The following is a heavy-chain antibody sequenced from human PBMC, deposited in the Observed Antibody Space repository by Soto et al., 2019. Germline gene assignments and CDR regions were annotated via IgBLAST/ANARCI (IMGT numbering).Heavy chain of an antibody. CDR1: GFTFSSYW. V-gene: IGHV3-7*01. J-gene: IGHJ5*02. Sequence: GGSLRLSCAASGFTFSSYWVSWVRQAPGKGLEWVANIKQDGSEKYYVDSVKGRFTISRDNAKNSLYLQMNSLRAEDTAVYYCARDLVVVVAEDWFDPWGQGTLVTVSS. CDR2: IKQDGSEK. CDR3: ARDLVVVVAEDWFDP. D-gene: IGHD2-15*01.